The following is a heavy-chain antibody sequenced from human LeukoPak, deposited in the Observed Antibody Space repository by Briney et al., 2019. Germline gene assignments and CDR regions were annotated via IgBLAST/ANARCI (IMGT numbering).Heavy chain of an antibody. Sequence: SQTLSLTCAISGDSVSSNSAAWNWIRQSPSRGLEWLGRTYYRSKWYNDYAVSVKSRITINPDTSKNQFSLQLNSVTPEDTAVYYCARDRYLSYGDYLTRYYYYGMDVWGQGTTVTVSS. CDR1: GDSVSSNSAA. D-gene: IGHD4-17*01. J-gene: IGHJ6*02. CDR3: ARDRYLSYGDYLTRYYYYGMDV. V-gene: IGHV6-1*01. CDR2: TYYRSKWYN.